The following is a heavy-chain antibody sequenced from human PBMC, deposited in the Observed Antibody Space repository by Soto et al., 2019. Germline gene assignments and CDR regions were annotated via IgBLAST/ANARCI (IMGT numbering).Heavy chain of an antibody. D-gene: IGHD2-2*01. CDR1: GFTFSSYT. V-gene: IGHV3-21*01. CDR2: ISSSSSYI. CDR3: ARERYCSSTSCLYYYYYYMDV. J-gene: IGHJ6*03. Sequence: GSLRLSCAASGFTFSSYTMNWVRQAPGKGLEWVSSISSSSSYIYYADSVKGRFTISRDNAKNTLYLQMDSLRAEDTAVYYCARERYCSSTSCLYYYYYYMDVWGKGTTVTVSS.